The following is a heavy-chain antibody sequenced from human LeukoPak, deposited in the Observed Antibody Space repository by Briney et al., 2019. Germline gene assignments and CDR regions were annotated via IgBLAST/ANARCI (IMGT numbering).Heavy chain of an antibody. D-gene: IGHD3-10*01. V-gene: IGHV4-4*09. J-gene: IGHJ6*03. CDR3: ASRRLDYYGSGSYYTRYYYYYMDV. Sequence: SETLSLTCTVSGVSISSYYWSWIRQPPGKGLEWIGYIYTSGSTNYNPSLKSRVTISVDTSKNQFSLKLSSVTAADTAVYYCASRRLDYYGSGSYYTRYYYYYMDVWGKGTTVTVSS. CDR1: GVSISSYY. CDR2: IYTSGST.